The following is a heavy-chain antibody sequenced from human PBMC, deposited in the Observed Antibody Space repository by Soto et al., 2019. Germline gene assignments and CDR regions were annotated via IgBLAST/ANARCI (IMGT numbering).Heavy chain of an antibody. CDR3: ARLRRDWGDAFDL. CDR2: IIPVFDKA. Sequence: QVQLVQSGADVQKPGSSVKVSCKTSGGSFRSSAISWVRQAPAQGLEWMGEIIPVFDKANYAQNFQGRLTITADELTGTVFMELSSLRSEDTAVYFCARLRRDWGDAFDLWGLGTVVTVSS. D-gene: IGHD3-16*01. V-gene: IGHV1-69*01. J-gene: IGHJ3*01. CDR1: GGSFRSSA.